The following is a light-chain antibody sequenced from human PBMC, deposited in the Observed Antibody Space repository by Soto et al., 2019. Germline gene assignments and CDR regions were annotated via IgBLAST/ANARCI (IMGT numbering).Light chain of an antibody. V-gene: IGKV1-27*01. CDR1: QDISFY. Sequence: DIQMTQSPSSLSASVGDRVTITCRAMQDISFYLAWYQQKPGKVPKLLIYSASTLQSGAPTRFSGSGSGTDFTLTISSLQPEDVATYYCQKFNTAPLTFVQGTRLEIK. CDR2: SAS. CDR3: QKFNTAPLT. J-gene: IGKJ5*01.